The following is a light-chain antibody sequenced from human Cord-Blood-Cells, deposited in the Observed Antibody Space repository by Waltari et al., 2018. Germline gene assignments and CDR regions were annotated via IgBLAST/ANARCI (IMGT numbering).Light chain of an antibody. CDR3: QAWDSSTV. CDR1: KLGDKY. J-gene: IGLJ1*01. V-gene: IGLV3-1*01. Sequence: SYELTQPPSASVSPGQTASITCSGDKLGDKYACWYQQKPGQSPVLVIYQDSKRPSGIPERFSGSNSGNTATLTISGTQAMDEADYYCQAWDSSTVFGTGTKVTVL. CDR2: QDS.